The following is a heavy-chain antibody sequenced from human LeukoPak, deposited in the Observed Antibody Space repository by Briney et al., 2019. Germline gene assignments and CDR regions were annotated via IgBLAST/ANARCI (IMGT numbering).Heavy chain of an antibody. CDR2: ISWDGGST. CDR3: AKGEISSGWSEGAYYFDY. D-gene: IGHD6-19*01. Sequence: PGGSLRLSCAASGFTFDDYTMHWVRQAPGKGLEWVSLISWDGGSTYYADSVKGRFTISRDNSKNSLYLQMNSLRTEDTALYYCAKGEISSGWSEGAYYFDYWGQGTLVTVSS. CDR1: GFTFDDYT. J-gene: IGHJ4*02. V-gene: IGHV3-43*01.